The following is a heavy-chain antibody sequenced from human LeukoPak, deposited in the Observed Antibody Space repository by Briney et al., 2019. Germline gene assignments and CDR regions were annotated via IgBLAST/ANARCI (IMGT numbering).Heavy chain of an antibody. CDR1: GYTFTSYG. CDR3: ARVYSDDHTDY. J-gene: IGHJ4*02. D-gene: IGHD3-9*01. Sequence: ASVKVSCKASGYTFTSYGISWVRQAPGQGLEWMGIINPSGGSTSYAQKFQGRVTMTRDTSTSTVYMELSSLRSEDTAVYYCARVYSDDHTDYWGQGTLVTVSS. CDR2: INPSGGST. V-gene: IGHV1-46*01.